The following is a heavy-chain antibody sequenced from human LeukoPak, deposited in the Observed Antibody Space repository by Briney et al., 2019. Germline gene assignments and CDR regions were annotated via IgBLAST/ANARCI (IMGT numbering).Heavy chain of an antibody. CDR2: FYTSGST. CDR1: GGSFSGYY. CDR3: AREKYYDSSGYYNWFDP. V-gene: IGHV4-4*07. J-gene: IGHJ5*02. D-gene: IGHD3-22*01. Sequence: SETLSLTCAVYGGSFSGYYWSWIRQPAGKGLEWIGRFYTSGSTNYNPSLKSRVTISVDTSKIQFSLKLSSVTAADTAVYYCAREKYYDSSGYYNWFDPWGQGTLVTVSS.